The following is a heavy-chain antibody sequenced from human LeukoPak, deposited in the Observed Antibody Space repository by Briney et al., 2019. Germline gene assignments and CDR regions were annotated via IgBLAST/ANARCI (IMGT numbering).Heavy chain of an antibody. Sequence: KSGGSLRLSCAASGFTFSIYIMNWVRQAPGKGLEWVSSISTTSSYIYSADSVKGRFTISRDNAKNSLYLQMNSLRAEDTAVYYCAAGIAATAPFDYWGQGTLVTVSS. D-gene: IGHD6-13*01. CDR1: GFTFSIYI. V-gene: IGHV3-21*01. CDR2: ISTTSSYI. J-gene: IGHJ4*02. CDR3: AAGIAATAPFDY.